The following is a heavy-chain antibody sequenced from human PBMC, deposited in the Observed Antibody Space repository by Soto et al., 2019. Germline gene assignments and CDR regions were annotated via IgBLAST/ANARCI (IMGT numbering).Heavy chain of an antibody. J-gene: IGHJ4*02. V-gene: IGHV4-39*01. CDR2: IYYSGST. Sequence: QLQLQESGPGLVKPSETLSLTCTVSGGSISSSSYYWGWIRQPPGKGLEWIGSIYYSGSTYYNPTLKSRVTISVDTSKYQFSLKLSSVTAADTAVYYCARSRSSYSSSWYVYWGQGTLVTVSS. D-gene: IGHD6-13*01. CDR1: GGSISSSSYY. CDR3: ARSRSSYSSSWYVY.